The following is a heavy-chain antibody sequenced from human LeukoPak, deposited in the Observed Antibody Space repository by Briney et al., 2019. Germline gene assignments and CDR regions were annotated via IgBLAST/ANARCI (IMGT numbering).Heavy chain of an antibody. CDR2: INPNNGDT. Sequence: ASVEVSCKASGYTFTAYYIHWVRQAPGQGLEWMGWINPNNGDTNYAQNFQGRVTMTRDTSISTAYMELRRLRSYDTAVYFCARAHTTLLGAGGYWGQGTLVTVSS. CDR1: GYTFTAYY. D-gene: IGHD1-26*01. CDR3: ARAHTTLLGAGGY. J-gene: IGHJ4*02. V-gene: IGHV1-2*02.